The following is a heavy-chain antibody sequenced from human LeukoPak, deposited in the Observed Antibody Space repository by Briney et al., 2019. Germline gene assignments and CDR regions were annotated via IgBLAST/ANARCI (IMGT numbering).Heavy chain of an antibody. CDR2: ISGSGGST. CDR1: GFTFDTYA. CDR3: AKDPTYYYDSSGYTNDY. Sequence: PGGSLRLSCAASGFTFDTYAMHWVRQAPGEGLEWVSAISGSGGSTYYADSVKGRFTISRDNSKNTLYLQMNSLRAEDTAVYYCAKDPTYYYDSSGYTNDYWGQGTLVTVSS. V-gene: IGHV3-23*01. J-gene: IGHJ4*02. D-gene: IGHD3-22*01.